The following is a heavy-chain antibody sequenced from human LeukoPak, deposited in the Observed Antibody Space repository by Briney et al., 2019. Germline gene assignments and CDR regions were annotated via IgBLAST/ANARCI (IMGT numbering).Heavy chain of an antibody. V-gene: IGHV1-8*01. CDR2: MNPNSGNT. CDR1: GYTFTSYD. Sequence: ASVKVSCKASGYTFTSYDINWVRQATGQGLEWMGWMNPNSGNTGYAQKFQGRVTMTRNTSIGTAYMELSSLRSEDTAVYYCARSKGNYYGVDVWGQGTTVTVSS. J-gene: IGHJ6*02. CDR3: ARSKGNYYGVDV.